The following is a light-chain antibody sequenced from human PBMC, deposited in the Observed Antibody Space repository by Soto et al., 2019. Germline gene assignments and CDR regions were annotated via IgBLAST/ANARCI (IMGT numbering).Light chain of an antibody. CDR2: GAS. V-gene: IGKV3-20*01. CDR1: QSIAVNY. J-gene: IGKJ1*01. Sequence: ALSHAPGTLSLSKREGANLSCRPIQSIAVNYLAWYQQKPGQAPSLLIYGASTRATGIPDRFSGSGSGTDFTLTISRLETEDFAVYHCQQYGRSPPITFGQGTKVDIK. CDR3: QQYGRSPPIT.